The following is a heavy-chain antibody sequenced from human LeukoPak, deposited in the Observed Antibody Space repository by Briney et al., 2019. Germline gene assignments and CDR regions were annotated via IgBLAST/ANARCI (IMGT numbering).Heavy chain of an antibody. CDR1: GGSFSGYY. CDR2: INHSGST. Sequence: SETLSLTCAVYGGSFSGYYWSWIRQPPGKGLEWIGEINHSGSTNYNPSLKSRVTISVDTSKNQFSLKLSSVTAADTAVYYCAGGRGWASDYWGQGTLVTVSS. V-gene: IGHV4-34*01. CDR3: AGGRGWASDY. J-gene: IGHJ4*02. D-gene: IGHD3-10*01.